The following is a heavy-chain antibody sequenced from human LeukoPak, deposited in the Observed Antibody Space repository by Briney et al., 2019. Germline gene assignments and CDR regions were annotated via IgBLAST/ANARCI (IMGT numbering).Heavy chain of an antibody. CDR3: ARGAHCSSTSCYHPDFDY. CDR1: GGSFSGYY. V-gene: IGHV4-34*01. D-gene: IGHD2-2*01. CDR2: INHSGST. J-gene: IGHJ4*02. Sequence: SETLSLTCAVYGGSFSGYYWSWIRQPPGKGLEWIGEINHSGSTNYNPSLKSRVTISVDTSKNQFSLKLSSVTAADTAVYYCARGAHCSSTSCYHPDFDYWGQGTLVTVSS.